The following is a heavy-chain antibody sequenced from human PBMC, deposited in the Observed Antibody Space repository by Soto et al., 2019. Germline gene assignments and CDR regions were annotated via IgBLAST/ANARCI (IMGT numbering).Heavy chain of an antibody. V-gene: IGHV3-30*18. CDR1: GFTFSSYG. D-gene: IGHD5-18*01. J-gene: IGHJ5*02. Sequence: QVQLVESGGGVVQPGRSLRLSCAASGFTFSSYGMHWVRQAPGKGLEWVAVISYDGSNKYYADSVKGRFTISRDNSKNTLYLQMNSLRAEDTAVYYCAKTRVQQWLPDGFDPWGQGTLVTVSS. CDR3: AKTRVQQWLPDGFDP. CDR2: ISYDGSNK.